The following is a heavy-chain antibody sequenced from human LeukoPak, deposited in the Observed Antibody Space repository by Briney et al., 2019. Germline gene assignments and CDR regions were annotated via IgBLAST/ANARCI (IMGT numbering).Heavy chain of an antibody. CDR1: GGSISSYY. J-gene: IGHJ6*02. CDR3: AKGELAFCGGDCYLPYYYGMDV. V-gene: IGHV4-59*01. CDR2: IYYSGST. D-gene: IGHD2-21*02. Sequence: SETLSLTCSVSGGSISSYYWSWIRQPPGNGLEWIGYIYYSGSTNYNPSLRSRVTISVDTSKNHFSLKLSSVTAADTAVYYCAKGELAFCGGDCYLPYYYGMDVWGQGTTVTVSS.